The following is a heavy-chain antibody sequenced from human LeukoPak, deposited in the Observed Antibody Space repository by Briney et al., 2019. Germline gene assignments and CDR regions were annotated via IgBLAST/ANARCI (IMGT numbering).Heavy chain of an antibody. J-gene: IGHJ4*02. CDR3: ARVFRGWYELDY. V-gene: IGHV1-8*01. Sequence: ASVKVSCKASGYTFTSYEINWVRQATGQGLEWMGWMDPNSGNTGYAQKFQGRVTMTRNTSIGTAYMELSSLRSEDTAVYYCARVFRGWYELDYWGQGTLVTVSS. CDR2: MDPNSGNT. CDR1: GYTFTSYE. D-gene: IGHD6-19*01.